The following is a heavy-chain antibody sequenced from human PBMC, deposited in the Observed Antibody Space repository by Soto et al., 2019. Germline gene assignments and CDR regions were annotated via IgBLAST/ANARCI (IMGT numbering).Heavy chain of an antibody. Sequence: SVKVSCKASGGTFSSYAISWARQAPGQGLEWMGGIIPIFGTANYAQKFQGRVTITTDESTSTAYMELSSLRSEDTAVYYCARGMGSRYYFDYWGQGTLVTVSS. V-gene: IGHV1-69*05. J-gene: IGHJ4*02. CDR3: ARGMGSRYYFDY. D-gene: IGHD6-13*01. CDR1: GGTFSSYA. CDR2: IIPIFGTA.